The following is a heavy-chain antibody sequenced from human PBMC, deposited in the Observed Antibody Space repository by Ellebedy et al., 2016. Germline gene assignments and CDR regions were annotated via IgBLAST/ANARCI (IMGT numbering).Heavy chain of an antibody. CDR3: ARDLGYYKFES. Sequence: GGSLRLXXAASGLTYWMNWVRQAPGKGLEWVANIHQDGSERQYVDSVKGRFTISRDNAKNSLYLQMNSLRAEDTAVYYCARDLGYYKFESWGQGTLVTVSS. V-gene: IGHV3-7*01. CDR1: GLTYW. J-gene: IGHJ4*02. D-gene: IGHD1-26*01. CDR2: IHQDGSER.